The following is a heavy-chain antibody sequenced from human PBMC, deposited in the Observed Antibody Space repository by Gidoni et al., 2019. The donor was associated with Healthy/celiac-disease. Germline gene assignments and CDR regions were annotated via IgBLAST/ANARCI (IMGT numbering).Heavy chain of an antibody. V-gene: IGHV4-61*02. Sequence: QVQLQESGPGLVKPSQTLYLTCTGSGGSISSGSYYWSWIRQPAGKGLEWIGRIYTSGSTNYNPSLKSRVTISVDTSKNQFSLKLSSVTAADTAVYYCARDRWLQFDYWGQGTLVTVSS. CDR1: GGSISSGSYY. J-gene: IGHJ4*02. D-gene: IGHD5-12*01. CDR2: IYTSGST. CDR3: ARDRWLQFDY.